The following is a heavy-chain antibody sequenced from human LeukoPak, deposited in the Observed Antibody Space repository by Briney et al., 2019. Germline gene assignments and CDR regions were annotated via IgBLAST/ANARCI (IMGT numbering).Heavy chain of an antibody. V-gene: IGHV4-39*01. J-gene: IGHJ1*01. Sequence: SETLSLTCAVSGVSISSSSYYWGWIRQPPGKGLEWIGSIYYSGSTYYNPSLKSRVTISVDTSKNQFSLKLSSVTAADTAVYYCARLLRIAVAAKGGYFQHWGQGTLVTVSS. CDR3: ARLLRIAVAAKGGYFQH. CDR1: GVSISSSSYY. CDR2: IYYSGST. D-gene: IGHD6-19*01.